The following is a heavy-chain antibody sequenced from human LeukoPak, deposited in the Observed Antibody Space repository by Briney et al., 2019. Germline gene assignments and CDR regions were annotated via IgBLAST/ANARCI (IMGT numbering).Heavy chain of an antibody. J-gene: IGHJ6*03. CDR1: GFTFSSYW. Sequence: GGSLRLSCASSGFTFSSYWMHWVRQAPGKGLVWVSRVNSDGTGTTYADSVEGRFTISRDNAKNTLYLQMNSLRAEDTAIYYCIRTLIVATSPYMDVWGKGTTVTVSS. V-gene: IGHV3-74*01. CDR3: IRTLIVATSPYMDV. D-gene: IGHD5-12*01. CDR2: VNSDGTGT.